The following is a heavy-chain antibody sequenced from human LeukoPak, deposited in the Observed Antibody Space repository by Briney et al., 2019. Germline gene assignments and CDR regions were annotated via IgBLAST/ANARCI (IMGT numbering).Heavy chain of an antibody. CDR3: ARGSPTYYYDSSGYRGGYGMDV. J-gene: IGHJ6*02. CDR2: IGTAGDT. Sequence: GGSLRLSCAASGFTFSSYDMHWVRQATGKGLEWVSAIGTAGDTYYPGSVKGRFTISRENAKNSLYLQMNSLRAGDTAVYYCARGSPTYYYDSSGYRGGYGMDVWGQGTTVTVSS. V-gene: IGHV3-13*01. CDR1: GFTFSSYD. D-gene: IGHD3-22*01.